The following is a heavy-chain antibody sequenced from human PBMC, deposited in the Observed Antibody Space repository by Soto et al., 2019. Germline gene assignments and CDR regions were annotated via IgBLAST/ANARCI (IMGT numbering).Heavy chain of an antibody. J-gene: IGHJ4*02. CDR3: AKSHLHCSGGSCYGPFDY. Sequence: GGSLRLSCAASGFTFSSYGMHWVRQAPGKGLEWVAVISYDGSNKYYADSVKGRFTISRDNSKNTLYLQMNSLRAEDTAVYYCAKSHLHCSGGSCYGPFDYWGQGTLVTVYS. V-gene: IGHV3-30*18. D-gene: IGHD2-15*01. CDR2: ISYDGSNK. CDR1: GFTFSSYG.